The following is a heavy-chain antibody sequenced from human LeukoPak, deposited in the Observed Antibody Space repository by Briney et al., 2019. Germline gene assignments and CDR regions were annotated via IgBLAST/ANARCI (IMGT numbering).Heavy chain of an antibody. V-gene: IGHV4-34*01. J-gene: IGHJ4*02. D-gene: IGHD3-10*01. CDR3: ARVRGVSGP. Sequence: SETLSLTCAVYGGSFSGYYWSWIRQPPGKGLEWIGEINHSGSTNYNPSLKSRVTISVDTSKNQFSLKLNSVTAADTAVYYCARVRGVSGPWGQGTLVTVSS. CDR2: INHSGST. CDR1: GGSFSGYY.